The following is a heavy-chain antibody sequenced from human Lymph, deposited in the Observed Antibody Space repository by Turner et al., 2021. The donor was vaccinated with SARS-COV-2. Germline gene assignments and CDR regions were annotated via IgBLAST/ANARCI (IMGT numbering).Heavy chain of an antibody. J-gene: IGHJ3*02. CDR2: IYIGGTT. V-gene: IGHV3-53*02. Sequence: EVQLVETGGGLIQPGGSPRFSCAASVFTVSSNYMSWVRQASGKGLEWFTVIYIGGTTYYADSVKGRFTISRDNSKNTLYLQMNSLRAEDTAVYYCARDQGPLAFDIWGQGTMVTVSS. CDR3: ARDQGPLAFDI. CDR1: VFTVSSNY.